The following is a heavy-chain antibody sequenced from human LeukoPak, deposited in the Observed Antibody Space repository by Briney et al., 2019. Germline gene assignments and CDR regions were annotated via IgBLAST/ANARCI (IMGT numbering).Heavy chain of an antibody. CDR3: ASELTTSAY. CDR2: ISSSSSYI. CDR1: GFTFSTYS. D-gene: IGHD4-11*01. Sequence: GGSLRLSCAASGFTFSTYSMNWVRQAPGKGLEWVSSISSSSSYIYYADSMKGRFTISRDNAKNSLYLQMSSLRDEDTAVYYCASELTTSAYWGQGTLVTVSS. V-gene: IGHV3-21*01. J-gene: IGHJ4*02.